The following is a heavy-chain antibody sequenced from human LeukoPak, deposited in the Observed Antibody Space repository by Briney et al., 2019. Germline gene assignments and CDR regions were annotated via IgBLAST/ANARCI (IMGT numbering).Heavy chain of an antibody. CDR2: ISGSGGST. Sequence: GGSLRLSCAASGFTFSIYAMSWVRQAPGKGLECVSAISGSGGSTYYADSVKGRFTISRDNSKNTLYLQMNSLRAEDTAVYYCAKGDYYDSSGYYYFEAFDIWGQGTMVTVSS. D-gene: IGHD3-22*01. CDR3: AKGDYYDSSGYYYFEAFDI. CDR1: GFTFSIYA. J-gene: IGHJ3*02. V-gene: IGHV3-23*01.